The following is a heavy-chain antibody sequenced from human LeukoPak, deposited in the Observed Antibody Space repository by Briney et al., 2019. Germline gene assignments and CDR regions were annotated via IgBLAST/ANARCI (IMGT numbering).Heavy chain of an antibody. CDR1: GFTFSGYA. CDR2: ISGSGGST. J-gene: IGHJ2*01. V-gene: IGHV3-23*01. D-gene: IGHD2-15*01. Sequence: GGSLRLSCAGSGFTFSGYAMSWVRQAPGKGLEWVSAISGSGGSTNHADSVKGRFTISRDNSKNTLFLQLNSLRADDTAVYYCAKDRGGDIWSFDLWGRGTLVTVSS. CDR3: AKDRGGDIWSFDL.